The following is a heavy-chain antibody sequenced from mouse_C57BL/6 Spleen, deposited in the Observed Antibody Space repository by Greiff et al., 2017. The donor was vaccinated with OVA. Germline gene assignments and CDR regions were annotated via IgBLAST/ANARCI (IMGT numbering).Heavy chain of an antibody. CDR2: IDPNSGGT. V-gene: IGHV1-72*01. CDR1: GYTFTSYW. CDR3: AREDLLRGDYAMDY. J-gene: IGHJ4*01. D-gene: IGHD1-1*01. Sequence: QVQLQQPGAELVKPGASVKLSCTASGYTFTSYWMHWVKQRPGRGLEWIGRIDPNSGGTKYNEKFKSQATLTVDKPSSTAYMQLSSLTSEDSAVDYCAREDLLRGDYAMDYWGQGTSVTVSS.